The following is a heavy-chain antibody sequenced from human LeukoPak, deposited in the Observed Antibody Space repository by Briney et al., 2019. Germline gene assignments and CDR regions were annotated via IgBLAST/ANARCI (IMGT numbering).Heavy chain of an antibody. V-gene: IGHV1-2*02. Sequence: GASVKVSCKASGYTFTGYYMHWVRQAPGQGLEWMGWINPNSGGTNYAQKFQGRVTMTRDTSISTAYMELSRLRSDDTAVYYCARESNVDTAMDFDYWGQGTLVTVSS. D-gene: IGHD5-18*01. CDR2: INPNSGGT. CDR1: GYTFTGYY. J-gene: IGHJ4*02. CDR3: ARESNVDTAMDFDY.